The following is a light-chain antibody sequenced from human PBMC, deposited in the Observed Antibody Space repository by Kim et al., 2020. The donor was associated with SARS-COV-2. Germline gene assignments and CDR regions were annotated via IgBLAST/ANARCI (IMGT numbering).Light chain of an antibody. CDR2: TAS. CDR1: QSISNW. J-gene: IGKJ2*01. Sequence: DIQMTQSPSTLSAFVGDRVTITCRASQSISNWLAWYQQKPGKAPKLLIYTASNLENGVPSRFSGSGYGTEFTLTISSLQPDDFATYYCQHSYSYPYTFGEGTKLEI. CDR3: QHSYSYPYT. V-gene: IGKV1-5*03.